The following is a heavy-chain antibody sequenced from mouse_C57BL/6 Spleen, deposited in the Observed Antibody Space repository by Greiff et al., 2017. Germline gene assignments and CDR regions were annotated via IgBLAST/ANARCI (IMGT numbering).Heavy chain of an antibody. J-gene: IGHJ2*01. CDR2: INPNYGTT. Sequence: VQLQQSGPELVKPGASVKISCKASGYSFTDYNMNWVKQSNGKSLEWIGVINPNYGTTCYNQKFKGKATLTVDQSSSTAYMQLNSLTSEESAVXYCARAYDYDDGTGFDYWGQGTTLTVSS. CDR3: ARAYDYDDGTGFDY. D-gene: IGHD2-4*01. CDR1: GYSFTDYN. V-gene: IGHV1-39*01.